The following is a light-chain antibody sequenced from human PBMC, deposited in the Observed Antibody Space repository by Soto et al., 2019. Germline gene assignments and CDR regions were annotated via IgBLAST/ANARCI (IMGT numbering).Light chain of an antibody. CDR2: DAT. CDR1: QDINNF. Sequence: DIQMTQSPSSLSASVGDRVTITCQASQDINNFLNWYQQKQGKAPEVLIYDATNLERGVPSRCSGSGSGTDFTLVISSLQPEDKAIYYCQQYGSLRATFGQGTKLEIK. CDR3: QQYGSLRAT. J-gene: IGKJ2*01. V-gene: IGKV1-33*01.